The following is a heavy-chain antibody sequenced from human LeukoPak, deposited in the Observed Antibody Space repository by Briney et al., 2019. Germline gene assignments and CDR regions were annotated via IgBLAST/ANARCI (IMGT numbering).Heavy chain of an antibody. CDR2: INPNSGGT. CDR3: ARDYGDYASAFDI. V-gene: IGHV1-2*02. D-gene: IGHD4-17*01. CDR1: GYTFTGYY. Sequence: ASVKVSCKASGYTFTGYYMHWVRQAPGQGLGWMGWINPNSGGTNYAQKFQGRVTMTRDTSISTAYMELSRLRSDDTAVYYCARDYGDYASAFDIWGQGTMVTVSS. J-gene: IGHJ3*02.